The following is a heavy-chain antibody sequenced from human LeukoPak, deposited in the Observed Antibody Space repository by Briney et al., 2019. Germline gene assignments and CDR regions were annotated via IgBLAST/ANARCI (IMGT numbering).Heavy chain of an antibody. J-gene: IGHJ4*02. CDR2: INWNGGST. CDR1: GFTFDDYG. V-gene: IGHV3-20*01. CDR3: ARGRSRAIDY. Sequence: PGGSLRLSCAASGFTFDDYGMSWVRQPPGKGLEWVSGINWNGGSTGYADSVKGRFTISRDNAKNSLYLQMNSLRAEDTALYHCARGRSRAIDYWGQGTLVTVSS.